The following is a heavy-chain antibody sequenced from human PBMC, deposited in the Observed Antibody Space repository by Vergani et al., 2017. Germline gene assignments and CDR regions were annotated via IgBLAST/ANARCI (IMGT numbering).Heavy chain of an antibody. CDR3: ARHKEQLVPGNYYYYYYMDV. D-gene: IGHD6-13*01. CDR1: GDSISSGGHS. V-gene: IGHV4-30-2*03. CDR2: IYYSGST. Sequence: QLHLQESGSRLVKPSETLSLTCTVSGDSISSGGHSWSWIRQPPGKGLEWIGTIYYSGSTYYNPSLKSRVTISVDTSKNQFSLKLNSVTAADTAVYYCARHKEQLVPGNYYYYYYMDVWGKGTTVTVSS. J-gene: IGHJ6*03.